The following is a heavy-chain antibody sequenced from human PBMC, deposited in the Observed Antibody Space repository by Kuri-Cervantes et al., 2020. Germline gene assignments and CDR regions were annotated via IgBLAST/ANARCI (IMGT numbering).Heavy chain of an antibody. V-gene: IGHV3-48*02. D-gene: IGHD6-25*01. CDR2: ISSSSSTI. J-gene: IGHJ3*02. CDR1: GFTFSSYS. CDR3: ARDWAATDAFDI. Sequence: GESLKISCAASGFTFSSYSMNGVRQAPGKGLEWVSYISSSSSTIYDADSVKGRFTISRDNAKTSLYLLMNSLRDEDTAVYYCARDWAATDAFDIWGQGTMVTVSS.